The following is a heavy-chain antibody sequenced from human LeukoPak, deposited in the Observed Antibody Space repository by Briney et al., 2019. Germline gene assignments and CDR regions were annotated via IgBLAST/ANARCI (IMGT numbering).Heavy chain of an antibody. V-gene: IGHV1-69*05. J-gene: IGHJ3*02. CDR2: IIPIFGTA. Sequence: SVKVSCKASGGTFSSYAISWVRQAPGQGLEWMGGIIPIFGTANYAQKFQGRVTITTDESTSTAYMELSSLRSEDTAVYCCARDRTSLGYCSGGSCRYDAFDIWGQGTMVTASS. CDR1: GGTFSSYA. D-gene: IGHD2-15*01. CDR3: ARDRTSLGYCSGGSCRYDAFDI.